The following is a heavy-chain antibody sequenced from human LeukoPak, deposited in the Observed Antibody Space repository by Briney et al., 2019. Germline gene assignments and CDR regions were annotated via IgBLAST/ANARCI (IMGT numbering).Heavy chain of an antibody. Sequence: GGSLRLSYAASGFTFDDYAMHWVRQAPGKGLEWVSCISCNSGSIGYADSVKGRFTISRDNAKNSLYLQMNSLRAEDTALYYCEKDIGYGSGSGKDYWGQGTLVTVSS. CDR3: EKDIGYGSGSGKDY. V-gene: IGHV3-9*01. J-gene: IGHJ4*02. CDR2: ISCNSGSI. CDR1: GFTFDDYA. D-gene: IGHD3-10*01.